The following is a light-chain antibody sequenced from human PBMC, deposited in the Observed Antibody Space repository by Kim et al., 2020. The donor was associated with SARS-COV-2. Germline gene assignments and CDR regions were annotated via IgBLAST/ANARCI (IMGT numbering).Light chain of an antibody. J-gene: IGLJ2*01. CDR1: KLGDKY. CDR3: QAWDTRVV. Sequence: SYELTQPPSVSVSPGQTANITCSGDKLGDKYASWYQQKPGQSPVLVIYENSKRPSGIPERFSGSNSGNTATLTISGTQAMDEADYYCQAWDTRVVFGGGTQLTVL. CDR2: ENS. V-gene: IGLV3-1*01.